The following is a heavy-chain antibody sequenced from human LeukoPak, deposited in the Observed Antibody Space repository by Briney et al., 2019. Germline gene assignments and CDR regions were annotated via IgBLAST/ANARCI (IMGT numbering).Heavy chain of an antibody. D-gene: IGHD1-7*01. CDR3: ASFRGTGWFDP. CDR2: IKQDGSEK. V-gene: IGHV3-7*01. J-gene: IGHJ5*02. CDR1: GFTFSSYW. Sequence: AGGSLRLSCAASGFTFSSYWMSWVRQAPGKGLEWVANIKQDGSEKYYVDSVKGRFTISRDNAKNSLYLQMNSLRAEDTAVYYCASFRGTGWFDPWGQGTLVTVSS.